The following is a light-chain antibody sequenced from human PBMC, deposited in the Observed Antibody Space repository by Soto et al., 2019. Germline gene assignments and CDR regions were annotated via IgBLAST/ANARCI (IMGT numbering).Light chain of an antibody. CDR2: GAS. Sequence: EIVLTQSPGTLSLSPGERATLSCRASQSVSSSFLAWYQQKPAQAPRLLIYGASSRATGIPDRFSGSGSGTDFTLTISGLEPEDFAMYYCQQYDSSPWTFGQGTKVEIK. CDR3: QQYDSSPWT. J-gene: IGKJ1*01. CDR1: QSVSSSF. V-gene: IGKV3-20*01.